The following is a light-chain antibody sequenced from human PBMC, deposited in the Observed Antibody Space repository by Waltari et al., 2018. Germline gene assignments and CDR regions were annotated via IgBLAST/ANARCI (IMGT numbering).Light chain of an antibody. Sequence: QSALTQPPSASGSPGQSVTLSCTGTSSDVGGYNCVSWYQQHPGNAPKLMIYDVSKRPSGVPDRFSGSKSGNTAYLTVSGLQAEDEADYYCSSYAGSNSVLFGAGTKLTVL. CDR1: SSDVGGYNC. CDR2: DVS. CDR3: SSYAGSNSVL. J-gene: IGLJ2*01. V-gene: IGLV2-8*01.